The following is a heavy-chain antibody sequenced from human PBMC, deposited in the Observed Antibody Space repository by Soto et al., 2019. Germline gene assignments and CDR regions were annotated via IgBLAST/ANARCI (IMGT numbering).Heavy chain of an antibody. D-gene: IGHD2-8*01. Sequence: GGSLRLSCAASGFTFSSYAMSWVRQAPGKGLEWVSTISGSDGRTYSTDSVKGRFTISRDNSKNTLYLQMNSLRAEDTAVYYCAKDLGYCTNGVCYRGDDAFDIWGQGTMVTVSS. V-gene: IGHV3-23*01. CDR1: GFTFSSYA. J-gene: IGHJ3*02. CDR2: ISGSDGRT. CDR3: AKDLGYCTNGVCYRGDDAFDI.